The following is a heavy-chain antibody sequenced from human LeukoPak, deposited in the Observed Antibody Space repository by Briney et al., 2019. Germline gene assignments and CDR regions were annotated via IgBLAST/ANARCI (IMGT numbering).Heavy chain of an antibody. J-gene: IGHJ6*03. CDR1: GFTFSSYN. CDR2: ITTGNSFL. CDR3: ARGAATRKSGFYYYYMDV. Sequence: GGSLRLSCAASGFTFSSYNVNWVRQARGKGLEWVSSITTGNSFLYFADSVKGRFTISRDHANNSLYLQMNSLRADDTAVYYCARGAATRKSGFYYYYMDVWGKGTTVTVSS. V-gene: IGHV3-21*01. D-gene: IGHD5-12*01.